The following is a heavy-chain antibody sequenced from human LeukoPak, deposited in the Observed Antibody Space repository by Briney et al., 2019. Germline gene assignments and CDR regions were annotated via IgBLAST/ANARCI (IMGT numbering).Heavy chain of an antibody. CDR2: LNPNNGNT. J-gene: IGHJ5*02. CDR3: VRDGEGVAISVNYWFDP. V-gene: IGHV1-8*01. D-gene: IGHD3-10*01. Sequence: ASVKVSCKASGFTFTSYDINWVRQASGQGLGWMGWLNPNNGNTGYAQKFQGRVTMTRDTSISTAYMELRGLRSEDTAVYYCVRDGEGVAISVNYWFDPWGQGTLVTVSS. CDR1: GFTFTSYD.